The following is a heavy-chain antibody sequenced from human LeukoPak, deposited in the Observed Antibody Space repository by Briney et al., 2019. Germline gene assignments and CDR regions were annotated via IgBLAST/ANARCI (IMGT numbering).Heavy chain of an antibody. V-gene: IGHV4-38-2*01. J-gene: IGHJ6*03. CDR3: ARGPRSSYYDILTGFPYYMDV. CDR1: GYSINSGYY. D-gene: IGHD3-9*01. Sequence: TSETLSLTCVVSGYSINSGYYWTWIRQPPGKGLEWIGSLYHSGSTYYNPSLKSRVIISIDTSENQFSLKLNSVTAADTAVYYCARGPRSSYYDILTGFPYYMDVWGKGTTVTVSS. CDR2: LYHSGST.